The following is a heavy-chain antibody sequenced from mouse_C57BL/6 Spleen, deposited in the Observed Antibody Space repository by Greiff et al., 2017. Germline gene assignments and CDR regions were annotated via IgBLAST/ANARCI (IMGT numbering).Heavy chain of an antibody. D-gene: IGHD2-5*01. Sequence: QVQLQQSGPELVKPGASVKISCKASGYAFSSSWMNWVKQRPGKGLEWIGRIYPGDGDTNYNGKFKGKATLTADKSSSTAYMQLSSLTSEDSAVYVCARDYSNFPGAMDYWGQGTSVTVSS. V-gene: IGHV1-82*01. CDR2: IYPGDGDT. CDR1: GYAFSSSW. J-gene: IGHJ4*01. CDR3: ARDYSNFPGAMDY.